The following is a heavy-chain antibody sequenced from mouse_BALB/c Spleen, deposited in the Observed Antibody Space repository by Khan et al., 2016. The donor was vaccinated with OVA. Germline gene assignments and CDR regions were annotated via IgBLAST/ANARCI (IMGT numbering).Heavy chain of an antibody. CDR1: GYTFTSYT. J-gene: IGHJ3*01. V-gene: IGHV1-4*01. Sequence: QVQLQQSGAELTRPGASVKMSCKASGYTFTSYTMHWVKQRPGQGLEWIGYINPVSDYTNYNQNFKDKATLTADKSSSTAYMQLRSLTSEDSAVYYCAKLGAYYRSDGWFAYWGQGDLGTV. D-gene: IGHD2-14*01. CDR2: INPVSDYT. CDR3: AKLGAYYRSDGWFAY.